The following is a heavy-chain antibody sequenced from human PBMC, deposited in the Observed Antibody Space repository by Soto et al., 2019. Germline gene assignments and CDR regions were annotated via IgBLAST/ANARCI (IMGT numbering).Heavy chain of an antibody. D-gene: IGHD3-10*01. J-gene: IGHJ6*02. CDR3: VRQGIGALHGLVDV. V-gene: IGHV4-59*08. CDR2: VYDTGST. CDR1: SGPSRSHN. Sequence: QVQLQQSGPGLVKPSETLSLTCTVSSGPSRSHNWGWIRQSPGRGLEWIGYVYDTGSTSYNPSLEXXVXXSADTSTNPISLTLSAVTAADTAVYYCVRQGIGALHGLVDVWGQGTPVSVSS.